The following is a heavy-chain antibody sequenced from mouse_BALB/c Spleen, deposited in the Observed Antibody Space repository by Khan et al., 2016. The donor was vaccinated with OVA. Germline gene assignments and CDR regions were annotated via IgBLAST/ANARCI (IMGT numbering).Heavy chain of an antibody. CDR2: INTYTGEP. CDR3: GRPPDDSYAMDY. V-gene: IGHV9-3-1*01. J-gene: IGHJ4*01. Sequence: QIQLVQSGPELKKPGETVKISCKASGHTFTNYGMNWVKQAPGKGLKWMGWINTYTGEPKYADDFNGRFAFSLEASASTAYLQINNLTNEDTASFFCGRPPDDSYAMDYWGQGTSVTVAS. CDR1: GHTFTNYG.